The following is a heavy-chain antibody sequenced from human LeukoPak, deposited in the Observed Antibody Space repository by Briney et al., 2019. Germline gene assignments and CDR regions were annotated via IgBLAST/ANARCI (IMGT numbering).Heavy chain of an antibody. Sequence: PSETLSLTCAVSGYSISSGYYWGWIRQPPGKGLEWIGSIYHSGSTYYNPSLKSRVTISVDTSKNQFSLKLSSVTAADTAVYYCAAANSAAGTFDYWGQGTLVTVSS. CDR1: GYSISSGYY. CDR2: IYHSGST. J-gene: IGHJ4*02. V-gene: IGHV4-38-2*01. CDR3: AAANSAAGTFDY. D-gene: IGHD6-13*01.